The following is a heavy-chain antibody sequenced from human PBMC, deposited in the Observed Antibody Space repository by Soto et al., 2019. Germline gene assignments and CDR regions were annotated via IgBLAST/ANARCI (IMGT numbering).Heavy chain of an antibody. J-gene: IGHJ6*02. CDR3: AREVGGSGSNYYYGMDV. Sequence: LRLSCAASEFTFSSYGMHWVRQAPGKGLEWVAVIWYDGSNKYYADSVKGRFTISRDNSKNTLYLQMNSPRAEDTAVYYCAREVGGSGSNYYYGMDVWGQGTTVTVSS. D-gene: IGHD3-10*01. CDR1: EFTFSSYG. CDR2: IWYDGSNK. V-gene: IGHV3-33*01.